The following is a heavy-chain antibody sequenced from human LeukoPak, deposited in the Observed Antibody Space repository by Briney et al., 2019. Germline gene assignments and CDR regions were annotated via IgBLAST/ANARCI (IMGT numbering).Heavy chain of an antibody. CDR2: MNPNSGNT. J-gene: IGHJ4*02. Sequence: ASVKASCKASGYTFTSYDINWVRQATGQGLEWMGWMNPNSGNTGYAQKFQGRVTMTRNTSISTAYMELSSLRSEDTAVYYCARGAGVAALSTLDYWGQGTLVTVSS. V-gene: IGHV1-8*01. CDR1: GYTFTSYD. D-gene: IGHD6-13*01. CDR3: ARGAGVAALSTLDY.